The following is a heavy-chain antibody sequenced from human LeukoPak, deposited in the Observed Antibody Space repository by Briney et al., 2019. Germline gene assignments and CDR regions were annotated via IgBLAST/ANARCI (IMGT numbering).Heavy chain of an antibody. CDR1: GFTFSHYG. D-gene: IGHD4-17*01. CDR2: ISSDGVEK. Sequence: PGGSLRLSCEASGFTFSHYGIHWVRQTPGKGLEWVAAISSDGVEKHYADSVKGRFTISRDNSKSTLYLQMNSLRAEDTAVYSCAREGGYGDYEFDYWGQGTLVTVSS. CDR3: AREGGYGDYEFDY. J-gene: IGHJ4*02. V-gene: IGHV3-30*04.